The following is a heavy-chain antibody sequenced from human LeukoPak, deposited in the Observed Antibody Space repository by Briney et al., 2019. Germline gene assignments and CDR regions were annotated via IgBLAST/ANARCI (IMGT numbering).Heavy chain of an antibody. CDR1: GFTFTSYW. CDR2: VNSDGSST. J-gene: IGHJ6*02. CDR3: ARRRYYGMDV. V-gene: IGHV3-74*01. Sequence: GGSLRLSCAASGFTFTSYWMHWVRQAPGKGLVWVSRVNSDGSSTTYADSVKGRFTISRDNAKNTLYLQMNSLRAEDTAVYYCARRRYYGMDVLGQGTTVTVSS.